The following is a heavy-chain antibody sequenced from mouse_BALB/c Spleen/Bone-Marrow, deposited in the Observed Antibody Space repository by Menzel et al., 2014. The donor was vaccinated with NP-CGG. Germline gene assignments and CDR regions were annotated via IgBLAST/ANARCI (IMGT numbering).Heavy chain of an antibody. CDR1: GCSFTGYY. CDR2: ISCYNGAT. CDR3: ARGDGYYVDFDY. J-gene: IGHJ2*01. Sequence: LVKTGASVKISCKASGCSFTGYYMHWVKQSHGKSLEWIGYISCYNGATSYNQKFKGKATFTVDTSSSKAYMQFNSLTSEDSAVYYCARGDGYYVDFDYWGQGTTLTVSS. V-gene: IGHV1S34*01. D-gene: IGHD2-3*01.